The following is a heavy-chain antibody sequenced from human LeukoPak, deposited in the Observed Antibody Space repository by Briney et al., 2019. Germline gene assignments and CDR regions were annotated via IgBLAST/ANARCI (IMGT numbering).Heavy chain of an antibody. J-gene: IGHJ3*02. V-gene: IGHV3-74*01. Sequence: PGGSLRLSCAASGFTFSSYWMHWVRQAPGKGLVWVSRINSDGSSTSYADSVKGRFTISRDNAKNTLYLQMNSLRAEDTAVYYCASWSQGGAFDIWGQGTMVTVSS. CDR3: ASWSQGGAFDI. CDR2: INSDGSST. CDR1: GFTFSSYW. D-gene: IGHD3-16*01.